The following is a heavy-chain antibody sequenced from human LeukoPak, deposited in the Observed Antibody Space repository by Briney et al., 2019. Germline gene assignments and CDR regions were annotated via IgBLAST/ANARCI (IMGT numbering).Heavy chain of an antibody. V-gene: IGHV1-18*01. CDR1: GYTFTSYG. D-gene: IGHD4-23*01. CDR3: ARERADGGNSDYYYYYYMDV. Sequence: AAVKVSRKASGYTFTSYGISWVRQAPGQGLEWMGWISAYNGNTNYAQKLRGRVTMTTHTSTSTAYMELRSLRSDDTAVYYCARERADGGNSDYYYYYYMDVWGKGTTVTVSS. J-gene: IGHJ6*03. CDR2: ISAYNGNT.